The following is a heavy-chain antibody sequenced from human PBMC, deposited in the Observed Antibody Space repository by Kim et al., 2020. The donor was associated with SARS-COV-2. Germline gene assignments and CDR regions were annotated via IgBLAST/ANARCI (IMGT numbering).Heavy chain of an antibody. CDR1: GDSVSSNSAA. J-gene: IGHJ5*02. D-gene: IGHD1-7*01. CDR3: ARDGWNYVADPRLGRRLGSWFDP. CDR2: TYYRSKWYN. V-gene: IGHV6-1*01. Sequence: SQTLSLTCAISGDSVSSNSAAWNWIRQSPSRGLEWLGRTYYRSKWYNDYAVSVKSRITINPDTSKNQFSLQLNSVTPEDTAVYYCARDGWNYVADPRLGRRLGSWFDPWGQGTLVTVSS.